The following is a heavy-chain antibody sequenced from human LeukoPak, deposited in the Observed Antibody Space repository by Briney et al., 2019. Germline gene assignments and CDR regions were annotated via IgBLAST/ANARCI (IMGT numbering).Heavy chain of an antibody. Sequence: PGGSLRLSCAASGFTFSSYAMSWVRQAPGKGLEWVSAISGSGGSTYYADSVKGRFTISRDNSKNTLYLQMNSLRAEDTVVYYCAKLGGKYYYDSSGRTGAFDIWGQGTMVTVSS. J-gene: IGHJ3*02. D-gene: IGHD3-22*01. CDR2: ISGSGGST. CDR1: GFTFSSYA. CDR3: AKLGGKYYYDSSGRTGAFDI. V-gene: IGHV3-23*01.